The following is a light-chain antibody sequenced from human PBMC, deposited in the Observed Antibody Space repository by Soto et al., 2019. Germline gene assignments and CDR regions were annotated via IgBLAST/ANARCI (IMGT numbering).Light chain of an antibody. V-gene: IGKV3-20*01. Sequence: EIVLTQSPGTLSLSPGERATLSCRASQSVSSSYLAWYQQKPGQAPRLLIYGASSRVIGIPDRFSGSGSGTDFTLTISRLEPEDFAVYYCQQYRSSPRTFGQGTKVEIK. CDR3: QQYRSSPRT. CDR1: QSVSSSY. CDR2: GAS. J-gene: IGKJ1*01.